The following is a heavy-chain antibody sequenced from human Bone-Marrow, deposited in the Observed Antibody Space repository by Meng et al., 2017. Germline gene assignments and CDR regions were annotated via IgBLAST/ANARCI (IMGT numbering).Heavy chain of an antibody. V-gene: IGHV4-31*03. Sequence: SETLSLTCTVSGGSISSGGYYWSWIRQHPGKGLEWIGYIYYSGSTYYNPSLKSRVTISVDTSKNQFSLKLSSVTAADTAVYYCARASFELVDAFDIWGQGTMVTVSS. CDR1: GGSISSGGYY. J-gene: IGHJ3*02. D-gene: IGHD3-16*01. CDR2: IYYSGST. CDR3: ARASFELVDAFDI.